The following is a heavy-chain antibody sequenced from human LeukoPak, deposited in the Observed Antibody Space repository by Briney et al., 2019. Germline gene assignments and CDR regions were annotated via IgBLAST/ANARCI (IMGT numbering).Heavy chain of an antibody. CDR2: IYSGGST. V-gene: IGHV3-53*01. D-gene: IGHD3-10*01. CDR3: ARSTSFGEFSAESIDY. Sequence: GGSLRLSCAASGFTVSSNYMSWVRQAPGKGLEWVSVIYSGGSTYYADSVKGRFTISRDNSKNTLYLQMNSLRAEDTAVYYCARSTSFGEFSAESIDYWGQGTLVTVSS. CDR1: GFTVSSNY. J-gene: IGHJ4*02.